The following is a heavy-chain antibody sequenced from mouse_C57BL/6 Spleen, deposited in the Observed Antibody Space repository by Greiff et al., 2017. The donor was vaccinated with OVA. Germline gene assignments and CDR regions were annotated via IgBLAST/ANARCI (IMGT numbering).Heavy chain of an antibody. J-gene: IGHJ2*01. V-gene: IGHV3-6*01. Sequence: ESGPGLVKPSQSLSLTCSVTGYSITSGYYWNWIRQFPGNKLEWMGYISYDGSNNYNPSLKNRISITRDTSKNQFFLKLNSVTTEDTATYYCARDSTVVAKDYWGQGTTLTVSS. D-gene: IGHD1-1*01. CDR2: ISYDGSN. CDR1: GYSITSGYY. CDR3: ARDSTVVAKDY.